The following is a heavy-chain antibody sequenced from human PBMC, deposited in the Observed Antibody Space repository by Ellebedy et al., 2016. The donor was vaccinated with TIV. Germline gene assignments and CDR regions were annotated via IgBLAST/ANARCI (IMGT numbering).Heavy chain of an antibody. D-gene: IGHD3-10*01. CDR3: AIRGRY. Sequence: GESLKISCAASGFTYSTYAMHWVRQVPGKGLEWVANIKQDGSEKYYVDSVKGRFTISRDNAKNSLYLQMNSLRAEDTAVYYCAIRGRYWGQGTLVTVSS. CDR2: IKQDGSEK. J-gene: IGHJ4*02. CDR1: GFTYSTYA. V-gene: IGHV3-7*03.